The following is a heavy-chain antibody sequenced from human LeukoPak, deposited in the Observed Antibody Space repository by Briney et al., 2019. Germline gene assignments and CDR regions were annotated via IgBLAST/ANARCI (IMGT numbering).Heavy chain of an antibody. D-gene: IGHD2/OR15-2a*01. V-gene: IGHV3-23*01. CDR2: ISGSGGST. CDR3: AKDSTSSGYFDY. Sequence: QPGGTLRLSCAASGFTFSSYAMSWVRQAPGKGLEWVSAISGSGGSTYYADSVKGRFTISRDNSKNTLYLQMNSLRAEDTAVYYCAKDSTSSGYFDYWGQGTLVTVSS. J-gene: IGHJ4*02. CDR1: GFTFSSYA.